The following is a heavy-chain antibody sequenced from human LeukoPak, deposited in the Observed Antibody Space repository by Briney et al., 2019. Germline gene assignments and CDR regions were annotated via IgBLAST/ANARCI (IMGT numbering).Heavy chain of an antibody. CDR2: IWYDGSSK. Sequence: PGGSLRLSCAASGFTFSSYGMHWVRQAPGKGLEWVAVIWYDGSSKYYADSVKGRFTISRDNSKNTLYLQMNSLRAEDTAVYYCARDRRIYYYDSSGYCDYWGQGTLVTVSS. CDR3: ARDRRIYYYDSSGYCDY. CDR1: GFTFSSYG. V-gene: IGHV3-33*01. J-gene: IGHJ4*02. D-gene: IGHD3-22*01.